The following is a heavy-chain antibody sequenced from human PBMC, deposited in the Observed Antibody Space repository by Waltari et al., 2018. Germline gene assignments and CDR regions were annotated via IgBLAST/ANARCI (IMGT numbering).Heavy chain of an antibody. CDR3: VRHGFWNFDF. CDR1: GFTFRGNW. J-gene: IGHJ4*02. D-gene: IGHD3-3*01. Sequence: EVQLVESGGGLVQPGGSLRLSCAGLGFTFRGNWMAWVRQAPGKGLEWVANIKEDGSKKNYVDSVEGRFTISRDNAKNSLYLQMNSLRAEDTALYYCVRHGFWNFDFWGQGTLVTVSS. V-gene: IGHV3-7*01. CDR2: IKEDGSKK.